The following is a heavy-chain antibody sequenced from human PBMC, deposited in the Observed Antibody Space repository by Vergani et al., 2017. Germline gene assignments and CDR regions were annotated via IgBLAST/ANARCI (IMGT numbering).Heavy chain of an antibody. D-gene: IGHD2-15*01. J-gene: IGHJ4*02. Sequence: QVPLVQSGAEVKKPGSSVKVSCKASGYTFTGYYMHWVRLAPGQGLEWMGWINPNSGGTNYAQKFQGRVTMTRDTSISTAYMELSRLRSDDTAVYYCARAAKGYCSGGSCRPFDYWGQGTLVTVSS. CDR1: GYTFTGYY. V-gene: IGHV1-2*02. CDR3: ARAAKGYCSGGSCRPFDY. CDR2: INPNSGGT.